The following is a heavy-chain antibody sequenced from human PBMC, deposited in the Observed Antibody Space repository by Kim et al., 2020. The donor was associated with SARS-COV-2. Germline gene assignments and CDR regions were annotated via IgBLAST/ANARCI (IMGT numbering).Heavy chain of an antibody. CDR2: ISYDGSNK. CDR3: ARAGYCSGGSCRDYYYYMDV. CDR1: GFTFSSYA. Sequence: GGSLRLSCAASGFTFSSYAMHWVRQAPGKGLEWVAVISYDGSNKYYADSVKGRFTISRDNSKNTLYLQMNSLRAEDKAVYYCARAGYCSGGSCRDYYYYMDVWGKGTTVTVSS. J-gene: IGHJ6*03. D-gene: IGHD2-15*01. V-gene: IGHV3-30-3*01.